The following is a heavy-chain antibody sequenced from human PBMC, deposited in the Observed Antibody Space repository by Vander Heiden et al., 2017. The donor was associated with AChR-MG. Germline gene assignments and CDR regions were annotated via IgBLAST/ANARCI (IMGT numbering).Heavy chain of an antibody. CDR2: ISYDGTTK. J-gene: IGHJ4*02. V-gene: IGHV3-30*18. D-gene: IGHD3-22*01. Sequence: QVQLVESGGGVVQPGRSLRLSCAASGFTFRSDDLPWVRQAPGKGLEWVAVISYDGTTKYYADSVKGRITISRDNSKNTLYLQLSSLRAEDTAVYYCAKDGVGYYDSRAYYFVDYWGQGTLVTVSS. CDR1: GFTFRSDD. CDR3: AKDGVGYYDSRAYYFVDY.